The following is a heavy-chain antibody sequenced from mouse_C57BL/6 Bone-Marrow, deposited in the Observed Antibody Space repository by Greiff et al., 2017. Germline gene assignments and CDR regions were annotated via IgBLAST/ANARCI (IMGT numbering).Heavy chain of an antibody. J-gene: IGHJ2*01. CDR3: ARRLRPYFDY. CDR2: SYPGSGST. V-gene: IGHV1-55*01. Sequence: QVQLQQSGAELVKPGASVKMSCKASGYTFTSYWITWVKQRPGQGLEWIGDSYPGSGSTNYNEKFKSKATLTVDTSSSTAYMQLSSLTSEDSAVYYCARRLRPYFDYWGQGTTLTVSS. D-gene: IGHD2-4*01. CDR1: GYTFTSYW.